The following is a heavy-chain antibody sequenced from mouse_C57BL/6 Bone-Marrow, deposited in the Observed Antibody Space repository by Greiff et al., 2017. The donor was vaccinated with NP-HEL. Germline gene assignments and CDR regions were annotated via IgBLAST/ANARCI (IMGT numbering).Heavy chain of an antibody. V-gene: IGHV5-6*02. D-gene: IGHD1-1*01. CDR1: GFTFSSYG. CDR3: ARHGITTDRFAY. CDR2: ISSGGSYT. Sequence: DVMLVESGGDLVKPGGSLKLSCAASGFTFSSYGMSWVRQTPDKRLEWVATISSGGSYTYYPDSVKGRFTISRDNAKNTLYLQMSSLKSEDTAMYYCARHGITTDRFAYWGQGTLVTVSA. J-gene: IGHJ3*01.